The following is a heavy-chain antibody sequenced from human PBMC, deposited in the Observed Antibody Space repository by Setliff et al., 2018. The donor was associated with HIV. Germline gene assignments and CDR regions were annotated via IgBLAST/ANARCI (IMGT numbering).Heavy chain of an antibody. CDR2: IHYDGSNK. V-gene: IGHV3-30*02. CDR1: GFTFSSYG. J-gene: IGHJ4*02. Sequence: GGSLRLSCAASGFTFSSYGMHWVRQAPGKGLEWVAFIHYDGSNKYYADSVKGRFTISRDNSKNTLYLQMNSLRAEDTAVYYCARDPGDRYFDWLGANYFDYWGQGTLVTVSS. CDR3: ARDPGDRYFDWLGANYFDY. D-gene: IGHD3-9*01.